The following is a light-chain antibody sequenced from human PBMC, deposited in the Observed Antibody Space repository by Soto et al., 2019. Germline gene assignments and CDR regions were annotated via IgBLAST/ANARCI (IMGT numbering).Light chain of an antibody. Sequence: EIVLTQSPGTLSLSPGERATLSCRASQSVSSSYLAWYQQKAGQAPMLVIYGASIRATGIPERFSGSGSGTDFKLTISRLEPEDAAVYYCQQYGNSHRTFGQGTKVEIK. CDR3: QQYGNSHRT. J-gene: IGKJ1*01. CDR2: GAS. CDR1: QSVSSSY. V-gene: IGKV3-20*01.